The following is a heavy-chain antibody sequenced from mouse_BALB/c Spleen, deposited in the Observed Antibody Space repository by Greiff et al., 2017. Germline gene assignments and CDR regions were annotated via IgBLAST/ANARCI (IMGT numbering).Heavy chain of an antibody. D-gene: IGHD6-2*01. CDR3: ARQRRRESHYAMDY. V-gene: IGHV2-6-2*01. CDR1: GFSLTSYG. Sequence: QVQLKESGPDLVAPSQSLSITCTVSGFSLTSYGVHWVRQPPGKGLEWLVVIWSDGSTTYNSALKSRLSISKDNSKSQVFLKMNSLQTDDTAMYYCARQRRRESHYAMDYWGQGTSVTVSS. CDR2: IWSDGST. J-gene: IGHJ4*01.